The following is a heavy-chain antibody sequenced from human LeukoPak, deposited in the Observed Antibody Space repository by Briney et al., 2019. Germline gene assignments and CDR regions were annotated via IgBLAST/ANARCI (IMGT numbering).Heavy chain of an antibody. CDR1: GDSISGYY. Sequence: SSETLSLTCTVSGDSISGYYWTWIRQPPGKGLEWIGSIYHSGSTYYNPSLKSRVTISVDTSKNQFSLKLSSVTAADTAVYYCARGVATTGLGDYWGQGTLVTVSS. CDR2: IYHSGST. J-gene: IGHJ4*02. CDR3: ARGVATTGLGDY. V-gene: IGHV4-38-2*02. D-gene: IGHD5-12*01.